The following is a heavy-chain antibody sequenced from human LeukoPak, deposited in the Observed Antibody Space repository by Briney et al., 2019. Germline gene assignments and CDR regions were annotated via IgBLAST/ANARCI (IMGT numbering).Heavy chain of an antibody. CDR2: IYYSGST. CDR3: ARGSTVTTNYYYMDV. J-gene: IGHJ6*03. D-gene: IGHD4-17*01. V-gene: IGHV4-59*01. Sequence: SETLSLTCTVSGGSISSYYWSWIRQPPGKGLEWIGYIYYSGSTNYNPSLKSRVTISVDTSKNQFSLKLSSVTAADTAVYYCARGSTVTTNYYYMDVWGKGTTVTVSS. CDR1: GGSISSYY.